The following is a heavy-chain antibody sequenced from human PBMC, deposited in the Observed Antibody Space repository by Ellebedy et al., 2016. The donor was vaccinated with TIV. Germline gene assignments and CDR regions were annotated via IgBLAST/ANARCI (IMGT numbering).Heavy chain of an antibody. V-gene: IGHV1-18*01. CDR2: VSANNGDT. CDR1: RYTFASYG. D-gene: IGHD3-10*01. CDR3: ARDFYYYGSGSWDDTFDI. Sequence: ASSVKVSCKASRYTFASYGVSWMRQAPGQGLEWMGWVSANNGDTHYAQKLQGRVTMTTDTYTSTAYMDLKSLRSDDTAVYYCARDFYYYGSGSWDDTFDIWGQGTMVTVSS. J-gene: IGHJ3*02.